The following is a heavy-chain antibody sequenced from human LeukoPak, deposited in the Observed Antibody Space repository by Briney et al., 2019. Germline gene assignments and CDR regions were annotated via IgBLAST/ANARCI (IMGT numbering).Heavy chain of an antibody. CDR1: GFTFSSYG. D-gene: IGHD6-13*01. CDR2: ISYDGSNK. Sequence: GGSLRLSCAASGFTFSSYGMHWVRQAPGKGLEWVAVISYDGSNKYYADSVKGRFTISRDNSKNTPYLQMNSLRAEDTAVYYCAKPGQQLVPSSFDYWGQGTLVTVSS. CDR3: AKPGQQLVPSSFDY. J-gene: IGHJ4*02. V-gene: IGHV3-30*18.